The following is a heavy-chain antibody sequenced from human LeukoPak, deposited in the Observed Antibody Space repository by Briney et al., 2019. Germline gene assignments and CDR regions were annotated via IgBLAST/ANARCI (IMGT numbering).Heavy chain of an antibody. CDR2: INPNSGGT. Sequence: ASVKVSCKASGYTFTSYGISWVRQAPGQGLEWMGWINPNSGGTNYAQKFQGRVTMTRDTSISTAYMELSRLRSDDTAVYYCARDRAVGAFDIWGQGTMVTVSS. V-gene: IGHV1-2*02. CDR1: GYTFTSYG. CDR3: ARDRAVGAFDI. D-gene: IGHD1-26*01. J-gene: IGHJ3*02.